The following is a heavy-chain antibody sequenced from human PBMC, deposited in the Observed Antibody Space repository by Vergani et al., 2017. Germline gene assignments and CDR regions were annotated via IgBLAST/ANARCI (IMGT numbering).Heavy chain of an antibody. V-gene: IGHV4-39*01. D-gene: IGHD6-13*01. J-gene: IGHJ2*01. CDR2: IYYSGST. CDR3: ARTAAAGWYFDL. Sequence: QLQLQESGPGLVKPSETLSRTCTVSGGSISSSSYYWGWIRQPPGKGLEWIGSIYYSGSTYYNQSLKSRVTISVDTSKNQFSLKLSSVTAADTAVYYCARTAAAGWYFDLWGRGILVTVSS. CDR1: GGSISSSSYY.